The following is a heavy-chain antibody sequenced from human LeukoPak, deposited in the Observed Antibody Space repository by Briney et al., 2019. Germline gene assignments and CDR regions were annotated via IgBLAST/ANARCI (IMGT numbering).Heavy chain of an antibody. Sequence: GASVKVSCKASGGTFSSYAISWVRQAPGQGLEWMGGIIPIFGTANYAQKFQGRVTITTDESTSTAYMELSSLRSEDTAAYYCARESVAARSGIFDYWGQGTLVTVSS. CDR3: ARESVAARSGIFDY. D-gene: IGHD6-6*01. CDR2: IIPIFGTA. CDR1: GGTFSSYA. J-gene: IGHJ4*02. V-gene: IGHV1-69*05.